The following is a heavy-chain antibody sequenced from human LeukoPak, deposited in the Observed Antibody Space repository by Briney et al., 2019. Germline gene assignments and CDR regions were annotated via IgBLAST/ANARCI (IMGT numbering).Heavy chain of an antibody. CDR2: IDWDDDK. CDR3: ARSRAAGIDYYYYYGMDV. V-gene: IGHV2-70*11. J-gene: IGHJ6*02. Sequence: ESGPTLVNPTQTLTLTCTFSGFSLSTSGMCVSWIRQPPGKALEWLARIDWDDDKYYSTSLKTRLTISKDTSKNQVVLTMTNMDPVDTATYYCARSRAAGIDYYYYYGMDVWGQGTTVTVSS. D-gene: IGHD6-13*01. CDR1: GFSLSTSGMC.